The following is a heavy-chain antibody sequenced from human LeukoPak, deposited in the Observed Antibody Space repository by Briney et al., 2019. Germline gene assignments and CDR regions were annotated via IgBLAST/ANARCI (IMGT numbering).Heavy chain of an antibody. D-gene: IGHD6-13*01. CDR1: GGSISCYY. Sequence: SETLSLTCTVSGGSISCYYWSWIRQPAGKGLEWIGRIYTSGSTNYNPALKSRVTISVDTSKNQFSLKLSSVTAADTAVYYCARDNGSSWYRFDPWGQGTLVTVSS. V-gene: IGHV4-4*07. CDR3: ARDNGSSWYRFDP. J-gene: IGHJ5*02. CDR2: IYTSGST.